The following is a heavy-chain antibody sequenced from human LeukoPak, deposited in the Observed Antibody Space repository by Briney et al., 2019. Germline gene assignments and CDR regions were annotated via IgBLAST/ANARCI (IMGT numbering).Heavy chain of an antibody. J-gene: IGHJ4*02. CDR1: GGSFSGYY. D-gene: IGHD2-21*02. V-gene: IGHV3-23*01. CDR3: AKSTTINSVVVTAPSDY. Sequence: ETLSLTCAVYGGSFSGYYWSWIRQPPGKGLEWVSAISGSGGSTYYADSVKGRFTISRDNSKNTLYLQMNSLRAEDTAVYYCAKSTTINSVVVTAPSDYWGQGTLVTVSS. CDR2: ISGSGGST.